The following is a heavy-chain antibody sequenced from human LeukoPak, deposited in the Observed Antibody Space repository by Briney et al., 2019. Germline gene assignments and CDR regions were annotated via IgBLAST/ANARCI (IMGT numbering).Heavy chain of an antibody. CDR1: GFTFSSYA. CDR2: ISYDVSIN. Sequence: GGSLRLSCAASGFTFSSYAVHWVRQAPGKGLEWVAVISYDVSINYYADSVKGRFTISRDNSKNTLFLQMTSLRAEDTAVYYCARGGMYGYSGYDYFDHWGQGTLVTVSS. D-gene: IGHD5-12*01. J-gene: IGHJ4*02. CDR3: ARGGMYGYSGYDYFDH. V-gene: IGHV3-30*04.